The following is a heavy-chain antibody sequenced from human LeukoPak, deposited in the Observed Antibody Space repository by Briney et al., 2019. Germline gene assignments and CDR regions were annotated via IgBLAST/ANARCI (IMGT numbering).Heavy chain of an antibody. CDR1: GFTFGDYA. Sequence: GGSLRLSCTASGFTFGDYAMSWFRQAPGKGLEWVGFIKAKAYGGTIDYAVSVKGRFTISRDDSKSIVYLQMNSLKTEDTAVYYCARGSYQFDYWGQGTLVTVSS. D-gene: IGHD1-26*01. CDR3: ARGSYQFDY. J-gene: IGHJ4*02. V-gene: IGHV3-49*03. CDR2: IKAKAYGGTI.